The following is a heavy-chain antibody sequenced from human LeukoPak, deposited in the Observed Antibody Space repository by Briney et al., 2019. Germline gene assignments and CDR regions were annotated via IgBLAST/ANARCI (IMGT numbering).Heavy chain of an antibody. Sequence: GGSLRLSCAASGFTFSSYAMEWVRQAPGKGLEWVSSITGSSDSIYYADSVKGRFTISRDNAKNSVYLQMYSLRAEDTAVYYCARLVCSTIPCYGKFYFDSWGQGTLVPVSS. CDR2: ITGSSDSI. V-gene: IGHV3-21*01. CDR3: ARLVCSTIPCYGKFYFDS. J-gene: IGHJ4*02. D-gene: IGHD2-2*01. CDR1: GFTFSSYA.